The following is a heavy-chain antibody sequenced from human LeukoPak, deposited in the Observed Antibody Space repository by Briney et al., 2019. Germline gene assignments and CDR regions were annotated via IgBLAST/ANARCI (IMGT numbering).Heavy chain of an antibody. D-gene: IGHD4/OR15-4a*01. Sequence: SETLSLTCTVSGGSISSSSYYWGWIRQPPGKGLEWIGSIYYSGSTYYNPSLKSRVTISVDTSKNQFSLKLSSVTAADTAVYYCARGTIPDYWGQGTLVTVSS. J-gene: IGHJ4*02. CDR3: ARGTIPDY. CDR2: IYYSGST. V-gene: IGHV4-39*01. CDR1: GGSISSSSYY.